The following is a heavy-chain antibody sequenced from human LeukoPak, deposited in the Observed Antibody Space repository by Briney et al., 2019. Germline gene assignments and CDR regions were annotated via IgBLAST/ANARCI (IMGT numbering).Heavy chain of an antibody. V-gene: IGHV1-46*01. Sequence: ASVKVSCKASGYTFTSYGTSWVRQAPGQGLEWMGIINPSGGSTSYAQKFQGRVTMTRDTSTSTVYMELSSLRSEDTAVYYCARDQGYYDSSDYWGQGTLVTVSS. J-gene: IGHJ4*02. CDR2: INPSGGST. D-gene: IGHD3-22*01. CDR1: GYTFTSYG. CDR3: ARDQGYYDSSDY.